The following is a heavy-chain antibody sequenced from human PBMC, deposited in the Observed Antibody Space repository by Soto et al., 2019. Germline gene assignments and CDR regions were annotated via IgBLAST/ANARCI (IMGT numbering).Heavy chain of an antibody. Sequence: GASVKVSCKASGYTFTSYAMHWVRQAPGQRLEWMGGIIPIFGTANYTQKFQGRVTITADESTSTAYMELSSLRSEDTAVYYCARVPNRFLEWPGGDYWGQGTLVTVSS. V-gene: IGHV1-69*13. CDR1: GYTFTSYA. D-gene: IGHD3-3*01. CDR2: IIPIFGTA. J-gene: IGHJ4*02. CDR3: ARVPNRFLEWPGGDY.